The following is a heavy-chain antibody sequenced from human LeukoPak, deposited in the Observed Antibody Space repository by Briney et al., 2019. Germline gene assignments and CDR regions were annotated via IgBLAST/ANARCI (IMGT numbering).Heavy chain of an antibody. J-gene: IGHJ5*02. CDR1: GVSISSTSYC. V-gene: IGHV4-39*01. CDR3: AQSLGASTWFGNWFDP. D-gene: IGHD3-10*01. Sequence: PSETLSLTCTVPGVSISSTSYCWGWIRQPPGKGLEWIGSIYYSGRTYYNPSLKSRLTVSVDTPKNQFSLKLSSVTAADTAVYYCAQSLGASTWFGNWFDPWGQGTLVTVSS. CDR2: IYYSGRT.